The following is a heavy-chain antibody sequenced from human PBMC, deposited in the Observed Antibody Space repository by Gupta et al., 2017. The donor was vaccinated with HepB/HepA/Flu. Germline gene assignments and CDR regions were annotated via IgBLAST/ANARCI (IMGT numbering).Heavy chain of an antibody. D-gene: IGHD3-3*01. Sequence: EVQLVESGGGLVKPGGSLRLSCAASGFSFNTYSMNWVRQAPGRGLEWVSSISSTSNYIYYLDSVRGRFTVSRDNAKNSLYLQMNNLRVEDTAIYYCTRDDEHDSPWFDPGGQGTLVTVSS. V-gene: IGHV3-21*01. CDR3: TRDDEHDSPWFDP. CDR2: ISSTSNYI. CDR1: GFSFNTYS. J-gene: IGHJ5*02.